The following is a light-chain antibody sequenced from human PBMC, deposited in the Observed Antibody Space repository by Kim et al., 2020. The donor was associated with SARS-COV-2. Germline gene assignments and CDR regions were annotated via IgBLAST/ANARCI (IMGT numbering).Light chain of an antibody. CDR2: KAS. CDR1: QSIGNR. CDR3: QQYNVYWT. V-gene: IGKV1-5*03. Sequence: DIQMTQSPSTLSASVGDRVTLTCRASQSIGNRLAWYQQQPGKAPKVLIYKASSLESGVPSRFSGSVSGTEFTLTISSLQPDDFATYYCQQYNVYWTFGQGTKVDIK. J-gene: IGKJ1*01.